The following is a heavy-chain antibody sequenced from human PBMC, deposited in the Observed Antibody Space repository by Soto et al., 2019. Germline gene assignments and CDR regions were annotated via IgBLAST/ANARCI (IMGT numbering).Heavy chain of an antibody. Sequence: LSLTCTVSGGSISSGGYYWSWIRQHPGKGLEWIGYIYYSGRTYYNPSLHSRVSIAVDTTENQFSLKLTSVTAADTSVYYCARGSFSSSSSWFDPWGRGTLVTVSS. J-gene: IGHJ5*02. CDR3: ARGSFSSSSSWFDP. CDR2: IYYSGRT. D-gene: IGHD6-6*01. CDR1: GGSISSGGYY. V-gene: IGHV4-31*03.